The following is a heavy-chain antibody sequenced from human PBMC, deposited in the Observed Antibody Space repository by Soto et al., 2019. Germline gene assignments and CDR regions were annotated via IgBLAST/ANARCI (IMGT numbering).Heavy chain of an antibody. Sequence: LRLSCVASGFTFGTFAMSWVRQAPGKGLEWVSSIGTTSTYIYYADSVRGRFTISRDNAKNSLYLQMNSLRAEDTAVYFCARVMCGDCSSYYYYSMDVWGQGTTVTVSS. CDR3: ARVMCGDCSSYYYYSMDV. D-gene: IGHD2-21*02. CDR2: IGTTSTYI. V-gene: IGHV3-21*01. CDR1: GFTFGTFA. J-gene: IGHJ6*02.